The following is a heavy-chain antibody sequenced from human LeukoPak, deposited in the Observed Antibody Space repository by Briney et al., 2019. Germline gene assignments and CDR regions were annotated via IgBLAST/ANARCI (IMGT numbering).Heavy chain of an antibody. V-gene: IGHV4-34*01. CDR1: GGSFSGYY. Sequence: SETLFLTCAVYGGSFSGYYWSWIRQPPGKGLEWIGEINHSGSTNYNPSLKSRVTISVDTSKNQFSLKLSSVTAADTAVYYCARYGSGSYWNYYYYYMDVWGKGTTVTVSS. J-gene: IGHJ6*03. CDR3: ARYGSGSYWNYYYYYMDV. D-gene: IGHD3-10*01. CDR2: INHSGST.